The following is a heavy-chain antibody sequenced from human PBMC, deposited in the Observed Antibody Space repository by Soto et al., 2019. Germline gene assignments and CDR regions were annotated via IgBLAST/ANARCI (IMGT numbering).Heavy chain of an antibody. Sequence: PSETLSLTCTVSVGSVSIGSYYWSWILQPPGKGLEWIGYIYYSGSTNYNPSLKSRVTISVDTSKNQFSLKLSSVTAADTAVYYCARGYGISWYGMDVWGQGTTVTGSS. J-gene: IGHJ6*02. V-gene: IGHV4-61*01. CDR1: VGSVSIGSYY. CDR3: ARGYGISWYGMDV. CDR2: IYYSGST. D-gene: IGHD1-20*01.